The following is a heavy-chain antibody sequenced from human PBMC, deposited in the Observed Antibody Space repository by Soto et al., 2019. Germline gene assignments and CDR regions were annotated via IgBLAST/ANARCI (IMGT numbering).Heavy chain of an antibody. CDR2: IYYSGST. Sequence: CTVSGGSISSSSYYWGWIRQPPGKGLEWIGSIYYSGSTYYNPSLKSRVTISVDTSKNQFSLKLSSVTAADTAVYYCARHVWSGYYFDYWGQGTLVTVSS. CDR1: GGSISSSSYY. J-gene: IGHJ4*02. D-gene: IGHD3-3*01. CDR3: ARHVWSGYYFDY. V-gene: IGHV4-39*01.